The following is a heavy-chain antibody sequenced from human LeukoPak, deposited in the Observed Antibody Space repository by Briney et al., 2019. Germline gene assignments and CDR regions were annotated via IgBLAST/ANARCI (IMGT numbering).Heavy chain of an antibody. Sequence: GGSLRLSCAASGFTFSSYGMHWVRQAPGKGLEWVAFIRYDGSNKYYADSVKGRFTISRDNSKNTLYLQMNSLRAEDTAVYYCAKGRIAARPKVLDYWGQGTLVTVSS. V-gene: IGHV3-30*02. CDR1: GFTFSSYG. CDR3: AKGRIAARPKVLDY. D-gene: IGHD6-6*01. CDR2: IRYDGSNK. J-gene: IGHJ4*02.